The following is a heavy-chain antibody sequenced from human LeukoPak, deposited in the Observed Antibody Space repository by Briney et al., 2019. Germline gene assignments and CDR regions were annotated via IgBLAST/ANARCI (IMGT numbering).Heavy chain of an antibody. CDR2: INWNGGST. CDR3: ARDRMAYYDSSGITAYDAFDI. CDR1: GFTFDDYG. V-gene: IGHV3-20*04. Sequence: PGGSLRLSCAASGFTFDDYGMSWVRQAPGKGLEWVSGINWNGGSTGYAESVKGRFTISRDKAKNSLYLQMHSLRAEDTALYYCARDRMAYYDSSGITAYDAFDIWGQGTMVTVSS. J-gene: IGHJ3*02. D-gene: IGHD3-22*01.